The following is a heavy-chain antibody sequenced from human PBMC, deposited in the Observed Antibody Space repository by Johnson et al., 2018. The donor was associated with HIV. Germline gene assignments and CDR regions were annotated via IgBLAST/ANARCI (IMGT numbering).Heavy chain of an antibody. V-gene: IGHV3-66*01. Sequence: VQLVESGGGLVKPGGSLRLSCAASGFIVRSNYMNWVRQAPGKGLEWVSVIYSGGDTYYSDSVMGRFTISRDTSKNTLYLQMNSLRAEDTAVYYCARDALESPWGFDIWGQGTLVTVSS. J-gene: IGHJ3*02. CDR1: GFIVRSNY. D-gene: IGHD7-27*01. CDR2: IYSGGDT. CDR3: ARDALESPWGFDI.